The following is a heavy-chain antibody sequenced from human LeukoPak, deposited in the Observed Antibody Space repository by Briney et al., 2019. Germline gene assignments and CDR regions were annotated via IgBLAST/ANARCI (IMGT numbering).Heavy chain of an antibody. CDR3: ARGPLYYFDY. Sequence: GRSLRLSCAASGLALSNYGMHWVRQAPGKGLEWVAVIWYDGSNKYYADSVKGRFTISRDNSKNTLYLQMSSLRAEDTAVYYCARGPLYYFDYWGQGTLVTVSS. V-gene: IGHV3-33*08. CDR1: GLALSNYG. J-gene: IGHJ4*02. D-gene: IGHD2-15*01. CDR2: IWYDGSNK.